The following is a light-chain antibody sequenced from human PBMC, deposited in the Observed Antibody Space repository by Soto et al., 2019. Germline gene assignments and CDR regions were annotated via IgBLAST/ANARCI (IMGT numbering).Light chain of an antibody. CDR1: QSISNY. Sequence: DLQMTQSPSSLSASVGDRVTIICRASQSISNYLNLYQQKPGKAPNLLIYAASSLQSGVPSRFSGSGSGTHFIFTSSSVQPEDFATYYCQQSYTTPYTFGQGTKLEI. V-gene: IGKV1-39*01. CDR3: QQSYTTPYT. CDR2: AAS. J-gene: IGKJ2*01.